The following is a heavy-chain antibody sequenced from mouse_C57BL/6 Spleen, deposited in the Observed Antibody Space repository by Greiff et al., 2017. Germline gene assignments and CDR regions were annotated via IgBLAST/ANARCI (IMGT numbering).Heavy chain of an antibody. CDR1: GYTFTSYW. CDR3: ARDGCSPFDY. J-gene: IGHJ2*02. V-gene: IGHV1-61*01. Sequence: QVQLQQPGAELVRPGSSVKLSCKASGYTFTSYWMDWVKQRPGQGLEWIGNIYPSDSETHYNQKFKDKATLTVDKSSRTAYMQLSSLTSEDSAVDYCARDGCSPFDYWGQGTSLTVSS. CDR2: IYPSDSET. D-gene: IGHD1-1*01.